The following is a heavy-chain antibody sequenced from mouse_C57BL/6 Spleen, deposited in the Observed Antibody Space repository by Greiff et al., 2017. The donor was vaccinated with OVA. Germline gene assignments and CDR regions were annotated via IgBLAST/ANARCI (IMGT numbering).Heavy chain of an antibody. Sequence: QVQLQQPGAELVKPGASVKMSCKASGYTFTSYWITWVKQRPGQGLEWIGDIYPGSGSTNYNEKFKSKATLTVDTSSSTAYMQLSSMTSEDTAVYYSARTNDSDSSYDSLYDMDYWGQGTTVTVSS. D-gene: IGHD1-1*01. V-gene: IGHV1-55*01. J-gene: IGHJ4*01. CDR2: IYPGSGST. CDR1: GYTFTSYW. CDR3: ARTNDSDSSYDSLYDMDY.